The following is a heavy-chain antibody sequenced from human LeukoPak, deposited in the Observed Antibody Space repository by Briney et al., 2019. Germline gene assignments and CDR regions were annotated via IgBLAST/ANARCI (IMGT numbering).Heavy chain of an antibody. D-gene: IGHD2-15*01. CDR2: MNPNSGNT. CDR1: GYTFTSYD. J-gene: IGHJ4*02. V-gene: IGHV1-8*01. CDR3: ARGPESYCSGGSCPLNFDY. Sequence: ASVKVSRKASGYTFTSYDISWVRQATGQGLEWMGWMNPNSGNTGYAQKFQGRVTMTRNTSISTAYMELSSLRSEDTAVYYCARGPESYCSGGSCPLNFDYWGQGTLVTVSS.